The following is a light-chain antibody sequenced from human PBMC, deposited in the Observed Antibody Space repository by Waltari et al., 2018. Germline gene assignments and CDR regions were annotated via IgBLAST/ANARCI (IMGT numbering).Light chain of an antibody. J-gene: IGLJ1*01. CDR2: SNN. CDR3: AAWDDSLNAYV. CDR1: RSNVGSNT. Sequence: QSVLTQPPSASGTPGQTVTISCSGSRSNVGSNTVNWFQQVPGTAPKLLISSNNQRPSGVPDRFSGSKSGPSASLAISGLQSEDEADYYCAAWDDSLNAYVFGTGTQVPVL. V-gene: IGLV1-44*01.